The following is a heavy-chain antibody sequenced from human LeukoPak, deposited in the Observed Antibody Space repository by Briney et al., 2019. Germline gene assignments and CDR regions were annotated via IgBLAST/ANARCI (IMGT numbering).Heavy chain of an antibody. Sequence: SGTLSLTCAVSGDSISSNKWWSWVRQPPGKGLEWIAEMHHSGSSYYNPSLKSRVTISVDTSKNQFSLKLSSVTAADTAVYYCARDLRDTAMVNAFDIWGQGTMVTVSS. D-gene: IGHD5-18*01. CDR2: MHHSGSS. CDR1: GDSISSNKW. J-gene: IGHJ3*02. CDR3: ARDLRDTAMVNAFDI. V-gene: IGHV4-4*02.